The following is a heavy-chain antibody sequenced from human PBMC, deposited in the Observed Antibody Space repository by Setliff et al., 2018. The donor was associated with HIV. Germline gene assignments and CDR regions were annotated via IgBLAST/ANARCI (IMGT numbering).Heavy chain of an antibody. V-gene: IGHV7-4-1*02. CDR3: VTAQWTVVLPAPRETHFES. CDR2: INTNTGNP. D-gene: IGHD6-19*01. Sequence: GASVKVSCKASGYTFTSYAMNWVRQAPGQGLEWMGWINTNTGNPTYAQGFTGRFVFSLDTSVSTAYLQISSLKAEDTAVYYCVTAQWTVVLPAPRETHFESWGQGTLVTVSS. CDR1: GYTFTSYA. J-gene: IGHJ4*02.